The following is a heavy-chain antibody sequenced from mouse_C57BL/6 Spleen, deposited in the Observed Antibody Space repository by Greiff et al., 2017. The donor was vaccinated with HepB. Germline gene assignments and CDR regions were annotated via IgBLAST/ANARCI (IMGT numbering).Heavy chain of an antibody. CDR2: IWRGGST. CDR3: AKNRGNGNYVGYAMDY. J-gene: IGHJ4*01. CDR1: GFSLTSYG. D-gene: IGHD2-1*01. Sequence: VMLVESGPGLVQPSQSLSITCTVSGFSLTSYGVHWVRQSPGKGLEWLGVIWRGGSTDYNAAFMSRLSITKDNSKSQVFFKMNRLQADDTAIYYGAKNRGNGNYVGYAMDYWGQGTSVTVSS. V-gene: IGHV2-5*01.